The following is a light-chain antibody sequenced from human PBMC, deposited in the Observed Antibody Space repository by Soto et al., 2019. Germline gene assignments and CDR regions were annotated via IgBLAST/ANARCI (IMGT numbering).Light chain of an antibody. CDR1: QGISSW. CDR2: KAS. CDR3: QQYNSYSSWP. J-gene: IGKJ1*01. V-gene: IGKV1-5*03. Sequence: DIQMTQSPSTLSASVGDRVTITCRASQGISSWLAWYQQKPGKAPKLLIYKASSLESGVPSRFSGSGSGTEFTLTISSLQPDDFATYYCQQYNSYSSWPFGQGTKVEIK.